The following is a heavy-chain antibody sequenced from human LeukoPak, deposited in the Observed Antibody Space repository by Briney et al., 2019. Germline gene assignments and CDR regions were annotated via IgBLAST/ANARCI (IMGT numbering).Heavy chain of an antibody. CDR1: GFTVSSNY. CDR3: ARLTDGSYYHY. V-gene: IGHV3-53*01. Sequence: GGSLRLSCAASGFTVSSNYMSWVRQAPGKGLEWVSVIYSGGSTYYADSVKGRFTISRDNSKNTPYLQMNSLRAEDTAVYYCARLTDGSYYHYWGQGTLVTVSS. CDR2: IYSGGST. J-gene: IGHJ4*02. D-gene: IGHD1-26*01.